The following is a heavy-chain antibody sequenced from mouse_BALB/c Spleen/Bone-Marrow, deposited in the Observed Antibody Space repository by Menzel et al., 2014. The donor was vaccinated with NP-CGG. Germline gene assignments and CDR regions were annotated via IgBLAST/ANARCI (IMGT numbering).Heavy chain of an antibody. D-gene: IGHD1-1*01. J-gene: IGHJ3*01. CDR3: ASYYYGSSLFAY. Sequence: EVHLVESGAELVKPGASVKSSCTASGFNIKDTYMHWVKQRPEQGLEWIGRIDPANGNTKYDPKFQGKATITADTSSNTAYLQLSSLTSEDTAVYYCASYYYGSSLFAYWGQGTLVTVSA. CDR1: GFNIKDTY. V-gene: IGHV14-3*02. CDR2: IDPANGNT.